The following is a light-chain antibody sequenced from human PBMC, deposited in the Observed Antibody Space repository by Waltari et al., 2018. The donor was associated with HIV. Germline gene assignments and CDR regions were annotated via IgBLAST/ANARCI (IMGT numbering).Light chain of an antibody. V-gene: IGLV1-44*01. CDR2: GND. J-gene: IGLJ2*01. CDR1: SSNSGSHA. Sequence: QSVLTQPPSAFGSPGQRLTLSCSGSSSNSGSHAANWYQHFPGTAPTLLIFGNDQRPSGVPARISGSKSGTSASLAISGLRSEDEGEYYCASWDDSLQAVVFGGGTKVTV. CDR3: ASWDDSLQAVV.